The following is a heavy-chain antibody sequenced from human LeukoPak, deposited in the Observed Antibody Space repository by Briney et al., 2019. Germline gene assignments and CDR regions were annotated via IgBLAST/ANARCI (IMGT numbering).Heavy chain of an antibody. V-gene: IGHV1-3*01. CDR3: ARDDSYGATYYYYYYGMDV. Sequence: ASVKVSCKASGYTFTSYAMHWVRQAPGQRLEWMGWINAGNGNTKYSQKFQGRVTITRDTSASTAYMELSSLRSEDTAVYYCARDDSYGATYYYYYYGMDVWGQGTTVTVSS. D-gene: IGHD4-17*01. J-gene: IGHJ6*02. CDR1: GYTFTSYA. CDR2: INAGNGNT.